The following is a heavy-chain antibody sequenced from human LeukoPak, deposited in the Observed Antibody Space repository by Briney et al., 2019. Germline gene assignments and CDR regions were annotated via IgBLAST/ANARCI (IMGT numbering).Heavy chain of an antibody. CDR2: IYWDDDK. J-gene: IGHJ4*02. Sequence: SGPTLVNPTQTLTLTCTFSGFPLSTSGVGVGWICQPPGKALEWLALIYWDDDKRYSPSLKSRLTITKDTSKNQVVLTMTNMDPVDTATYYCAHRQHDILTGYYDYWGQGTLVTVSS. CDR1: GFPLSTSGVG. V-gene: IGHV2-5*02. CDR3: AHRQHDILTGYYDY. D-gene: IGHD3-9*01.